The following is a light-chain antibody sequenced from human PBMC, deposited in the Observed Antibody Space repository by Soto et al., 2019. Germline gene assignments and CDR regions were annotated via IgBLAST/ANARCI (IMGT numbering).Light chain of an antibody. J-gene: IGKJ2*01. Sequence: DIQMTQSPSSLSASVGDRVTITCQASQDISNYLNWYQQKPGKAPKLLIYDASNLETGVPSRFSGSGSGTDFTFTISSLQAEDIATYYCQQYDNLVYTFGQGTKLEIK. V-gene: IGKV1-33*01. CDR1: QDISNY. CDR3: QQYDNLVYT. CDR2: DAS.